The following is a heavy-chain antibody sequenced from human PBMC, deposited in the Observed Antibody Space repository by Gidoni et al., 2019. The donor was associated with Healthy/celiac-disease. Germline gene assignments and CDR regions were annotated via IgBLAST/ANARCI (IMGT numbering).Heavy chain of an antibody. D-gene: IGHD6-13*01. Sequence: EVQLVESGGGLIQPGGSLRLSCAASGFTVSSNYMSWVRQAPGKGLEWVSVIYSGGSTYYADSVKGRFTISRDNSKNTLYLQMNSLRAEDTAVYYCARTAAGSYYYYMDVWGKGTTVTVSS. CDR1: GFTVSSNY. CDR2: IYSGGST. J-gene: IGHJ6*03. CDR3: ARTAAGSYYYYMDV. V-gene: IGHV3-53*01.